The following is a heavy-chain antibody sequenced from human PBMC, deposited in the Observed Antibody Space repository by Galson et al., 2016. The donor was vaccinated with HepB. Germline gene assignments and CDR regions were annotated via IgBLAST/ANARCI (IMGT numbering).Heavy chain of an antibody. CDR3: ARGTRPYSNYPPTLDF. D-gene: IGHD4-11*01. V-gene: IGHV4-61*01. CDR2: MYYSGST. CDR1: GGSVSSGPYY. Sequence: ETLSLTCAVYGGSVSSGPYYWSWIRQPPGKGLEWIGFMYYSGSTNYNPSLKSRVTISIDTSKNQFSVKLSSVTAADSARYYCARGTRPYSNYPPTLDFWGQGTLVTVSS. J-gene: IGHJ4*02.